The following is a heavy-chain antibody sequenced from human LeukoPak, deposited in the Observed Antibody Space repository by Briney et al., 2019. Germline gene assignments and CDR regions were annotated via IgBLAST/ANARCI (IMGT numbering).Heavy chain of an antibody. J-gene: IGHJ4*02. CDR2: ISGSGGGT. CDR3: AKGEWLAHFDY. D-gene: IGHD6-19*01. CDR1: GFTFSSHV. V-gene: IGHV3-23*01. Sequence: GGSLRLSCAASGFTFSSHVMGWVRQAPGKGLEWVSTISGSGGGTYYADSVKGRLTISRDNSKNTLYLQMNSLRAEDTAVYYCAKGEWLAHFDYWGQGTLVTVSS.